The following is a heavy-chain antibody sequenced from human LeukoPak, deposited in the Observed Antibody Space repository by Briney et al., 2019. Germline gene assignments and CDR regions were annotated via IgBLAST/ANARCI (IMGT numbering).Heavy chain of an antibody. D-gene: IGHD3-9*01. CDR2: IYSGGST. CDR3: ARDRLHYDSLTGYPAD. Sequence: GGSLRLSCAASGFTLSSNPMTWVRLAPGKGLEWVSVIYSGGSTHYADSVKGRFTISRDNSKNTLYLQMNSLRAEDTAVYYCARDRLHYDSLTGYPADWGQGTLVTVSS. V-gene: IGHV3-66*01. CDR1: GFTLSSNP. J-gene: IGHJ4*02.